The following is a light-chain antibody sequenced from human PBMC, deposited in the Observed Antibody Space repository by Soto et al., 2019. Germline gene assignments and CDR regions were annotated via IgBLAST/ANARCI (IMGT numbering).Light chain of an antibody. CDR3: SSYTTSSTVV. Sequence: QSALTQPASVSGSPGQSITLSCTGTSSDVGVFHYVSWYQQHPGKAPKLIIYEVNNRPSGVSTRFSGSKSGNTASLTISGLKAEDEADYYCSSYTTSSTVVFGGGTKVTVL. V-gene: IGLV2-14*01. CDR1: SSDVGVFHY. J-gene: IGLJ2*01. CDR2: EVN.